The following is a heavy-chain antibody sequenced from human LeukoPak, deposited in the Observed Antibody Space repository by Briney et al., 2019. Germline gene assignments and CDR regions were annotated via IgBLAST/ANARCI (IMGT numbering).Heavy chain of an antibody. D-gene: IGHD2-15*01. V-gene: IGHV4-4*07. J-gene: IGHJ4*02. Sequence: PSETLSLTCTASGGSISSYYWSWIRQPAGKGLEWIGRIYTSGSTNYNPSLKSRVTMSVDTSKNQFSLKLSSVTAADTAVYYCARTPWDCSGGSCYEGDFDYWGQGTLVTVSS. CDR3: ARTPWDCSGGSCYEGDFDY. CDR1: GGSISSYY. CDR2: IYTSGST.